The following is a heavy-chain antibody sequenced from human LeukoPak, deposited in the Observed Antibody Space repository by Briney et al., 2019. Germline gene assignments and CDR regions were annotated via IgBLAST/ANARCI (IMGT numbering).Heavy chain of an antibody. CDR1: GESLSGFY. D-gene: IGHD2-2*01. V-gene: IGHV4-34*01. J-gene: IGHJ6*02. CDR3: ARGGGGVCSSSSCYGDHYYYGLDV. CDR2: INHSGTT. Sequence: NPSENLSLTCAVYGESLSGFYWSWIRQPPGKGLEWIGEINHSGTTNQNPSLETRVTTAIDPSKKQFSLRLTSVTAADTAVYYCARGGGGVCSSSSCYGDHYYYGLDVWGLGTAVTVSS.